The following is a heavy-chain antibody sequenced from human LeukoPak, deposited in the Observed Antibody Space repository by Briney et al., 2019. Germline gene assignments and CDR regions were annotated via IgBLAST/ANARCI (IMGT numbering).Heavy chain of an antibody. CDR2: VYHSGGT. CDR1: GGSISGSNW. Sequence: SETLSLTCAVSGGSISGSNWWSWVRQPPGKGLEWIGEVYHSGGTNYNPSLKSRVTISVDKSKNQFSLNLSSVTAADTAVYHCARRGCSGGICPFDYWGQGTLVTVSS. V-gene: IGHV4-4*02. CDR3: ARRGCSGGICPFDY. D-gene: IGHD2-15*01. J-gene: IGHJ4*02.